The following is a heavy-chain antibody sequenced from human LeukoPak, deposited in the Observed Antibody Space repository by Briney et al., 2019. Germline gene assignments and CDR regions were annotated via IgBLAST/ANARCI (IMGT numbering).Heavy chain of an antibody. V-gene: IGHV3-23*01. J-gene: IGHJ4*02. D-gene: IGHD5/OR15-5a*01. CDR2: ISGSGGST. CDR1: GFTFGTYA. Sequence: GGSLRLSCATSGFTFGTYAMNWVRQTPGKDLEWVSTISGSGGSTYYADSVKGRFTISRDNSKSTLYLQMNSLRVEDTAVYLCARNEGLDSWGQGTLVTVSS. CDR3: ARNEGLDS.